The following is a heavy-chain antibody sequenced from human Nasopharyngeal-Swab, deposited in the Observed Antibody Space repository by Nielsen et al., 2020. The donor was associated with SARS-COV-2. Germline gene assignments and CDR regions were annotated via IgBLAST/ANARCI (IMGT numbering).Heavy chain of an antibody. Sequence: SVKVSCKASGGTFSSYAISWVRQAPGQGLEWMGGIIPILGVANYAQKFQGRVTITADKSTSTAYMELSSLRSEDTAVYYCARDHPYYYDSSGYLVGYFDYWGQGTLVTVSS. CDR3: ARDHPYYYDSSGYLVGYFDY. CDR1: GGTFSSYA. J-gene: IGHJ4*02. CDR2: IIPILGVA. V-gene: IGHV1-69*10. D-gene: IGHD3-22*01.